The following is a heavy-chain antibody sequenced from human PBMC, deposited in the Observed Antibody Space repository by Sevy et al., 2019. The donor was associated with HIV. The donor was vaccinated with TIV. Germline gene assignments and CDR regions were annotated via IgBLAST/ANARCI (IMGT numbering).Heavy chain of an antibody. D-gene: IGHD6-19*01. Sequence: SETLSLTCAVYGGSFSGYYWSWIRQPPGKGLEWIGEINHSGSTNYNPSLKSRVTISVDTSKNQFSLKLSSVTAADTAVYYCARVGIAVAGLYNWFDPWGQGTLVTVSS. J-gene: IGHJ5*02. CDR2: INHSGST. V-gene: IGHV4-34*01. CDR3: ARVGIAVAGLYNWFDP. CDR1: GGSFSGYY.